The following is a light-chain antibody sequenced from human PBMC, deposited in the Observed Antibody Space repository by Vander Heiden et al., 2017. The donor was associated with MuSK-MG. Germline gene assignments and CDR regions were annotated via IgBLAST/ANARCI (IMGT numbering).Light chain of an antibody. CDR1: QSVSSSD. J-gene: IGKJ2*01. CDR3: QQYGSVPFT. V-gene: IGKV3-20*01. Sequence: IVLTPSPGTLSLSPGARATLSCRASQSVSSSDLAWYQQKPGQAPRLLSDGASSRATGIPDRGSGSGSGTDVTLTSSRLEPEDVAVYDWQQYGSVPFTFGQGTKVEI. CDR2: GAS.